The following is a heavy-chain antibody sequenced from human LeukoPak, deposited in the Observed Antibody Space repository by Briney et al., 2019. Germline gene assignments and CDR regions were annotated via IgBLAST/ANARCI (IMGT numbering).Heavy chain of an antibody. Sequence: NSSETLSLTCTVSGGSISSISYYWSWIRQHPGKGLEWIGCIYNSGSIYKNPSPKSRLTISADMSKNQFSLKLSSVTAADTAVYYCASNILEPGVIMHDSKFDCWGQGTLVTVSS. V-gene: IGHV4-31*03. CDR2: IYNSGSI. D-gene: IGHD7-27*01. CDR3: ASNILEPGVIMHDSKFDC. J-gene: IGHJ4*02. CDR1: GGSISSISYY.